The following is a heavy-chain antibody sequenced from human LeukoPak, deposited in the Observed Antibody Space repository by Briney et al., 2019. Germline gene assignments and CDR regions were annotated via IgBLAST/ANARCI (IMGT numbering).Heavy chain of an antibody. CDR2: INSDGSST. D-gene: IGHD5-18*01. CDR3: ARDPKGGYSYGWGAFDI. CDR1: GFTFSSYW. J-gene: IGHJ3*02. Sequence: QTGGSLRLSCAASGFTFSSYWMHWVRQAPGKGLVWVSRINSDGSSTSYADSVKGRFTISRDNAKNTLYLQMNSLRAEDTAVYYCARDPKGGYSYGWGAFDIWGHGTMVTVSS. V-gene: IGHV3-74*01.